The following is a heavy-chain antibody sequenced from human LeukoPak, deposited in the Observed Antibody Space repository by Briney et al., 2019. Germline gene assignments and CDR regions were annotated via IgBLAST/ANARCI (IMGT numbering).Heavy chain of an antibody. CDR1: GFTFSSYA. Sequence: GGSLRLSCAASGFTFSSYAMSWVRQAPGKGLEWVSAISGSGGSTYYEDSVKGRFTISRDNSKNTLYLQMNSLRAEDTAVYYCAKGSRYDFWSGYYDWGQGTLVTVSS. CDR2: ISGSGGST. V-gene: IGHV3-23*01. CDR3: AKGSRYDFWSGYYD. D-gene: IGHD3-3*01. J-gene: IGHJ4*02.